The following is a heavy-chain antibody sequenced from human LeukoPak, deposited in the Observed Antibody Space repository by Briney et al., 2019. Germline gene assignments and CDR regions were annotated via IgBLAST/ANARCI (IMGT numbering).Heavy chain of an antibody. Sequence: PGGSLRLSCAASGFTVSSNYMSWVRQAPGKGLEWVGRIKSKTDGGTTDYAAPVKGRFTISRDDSKNTLYLQMNSLKIEDTAVYYCTTSLHYYDSSGYYYWGQGTLVTVSS. CDR1: GFTVSSNY. V-gene: IGHV3-15*01. D-gene: IGHD3-22*01. CDR3: TTSLHYYDSSGYYY. J-gene: IGHJ4*02. CDR2: IKSKTDGGTT.